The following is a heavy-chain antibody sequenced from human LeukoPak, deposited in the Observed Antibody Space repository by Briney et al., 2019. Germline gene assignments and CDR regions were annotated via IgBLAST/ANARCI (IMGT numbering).Heavy chain of an antibody. Sequence: GGSLRLSCAASGFTFSSYRMNWVRQAPGKGLEWVSSISSSSSYIYYADSVKGRFTISRDNAKNSLFLHMNSLRAEDTAVYYCAKLLSNSGRFLYWGQGTLVTVSS. J-gene: IGHJ4*02. V-gene: IGHV3-21*01. CDR1: GFTFSSYR. CDR3: AKLLSNSGRFLY. CDR2: ISSSSSYI. D-gene: IGHD4-23*01.